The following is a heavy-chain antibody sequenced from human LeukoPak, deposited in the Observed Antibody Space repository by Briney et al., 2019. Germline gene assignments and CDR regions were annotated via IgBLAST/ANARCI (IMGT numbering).Heavy chain of an antibody. D-gene: IGHD6-19*01. J-gene: IGHJ4*02. CDR3: ASRLSIAVAGYLPADY. CDR2: IIAIFGTA. Sequence: GASVKVSCKASGGTLSRFAISWVRQAPGQGLEWMGGIIAIFGTANYAQKFQGRVTITADKSTSTAYMELSSLRSEDTAVYYCASRLSIAVAGYLPADYWGQGTLVTVSS. V-gene: IGHV1-69*06. CDR1: GGTLSRFA.